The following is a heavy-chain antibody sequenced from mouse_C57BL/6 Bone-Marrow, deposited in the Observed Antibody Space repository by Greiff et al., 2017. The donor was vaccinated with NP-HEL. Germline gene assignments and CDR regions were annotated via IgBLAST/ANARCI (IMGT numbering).Heavy chain of an antibody. V-gene: IGHV14-3*01. Sequence: EVMLVESVAELVRPGASVKLSCTASGFNIKNTYMHWVKQRPEQGLEWIGRIDPANGNTKYAPKFQGKATITADTSSNTAYRQLSSLTTEDTAIYYCVGGMDYWGQGTSVTVSS. D-gene: IGHD3-3*01. CDR1: GFNIKNTY. CDR2: IDPANGNT. CDR3: VGGMDY. J-gene: IGHJ4*01.